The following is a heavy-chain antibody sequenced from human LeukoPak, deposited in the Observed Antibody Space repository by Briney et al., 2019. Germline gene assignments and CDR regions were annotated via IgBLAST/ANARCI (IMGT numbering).Heavy chain of an antibody. J-gene: IGHJ4*02. D-gene: IGHD1-26*01. CDR3: ARVSIWGYSGGYNYFDY. CDR2: INHSGST. Sequence: PSETLSLTCAVYGGSFSGYYWSWIRQPPGKGLEWIGEINHSGSTNYNPSLKSRVTISVDTSKNQFSLKLSSVTAADTAVYYCARVSIWGYSGGYNYFDYWGQGTLVTVSS. V-gene: IGHV4-34*01. CDR1: GGSFSGYY.